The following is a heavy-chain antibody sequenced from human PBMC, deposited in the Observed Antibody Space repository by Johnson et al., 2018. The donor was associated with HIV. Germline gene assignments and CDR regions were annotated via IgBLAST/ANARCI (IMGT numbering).Heavy chain of an antibody. CDR2: IRSKDYGGTT. V-gene: IGHV3-49*04. CDR3: TRDSPTYYNFWSGYPADAFDI. D-gene: IGHD3-3*01. CDR1: GFTFGDYA. Sequence: VQLVESGGGLVQPGRSLRLSCTASGFTFGDYAMSWVRQAPGTGLEWVGFIRSKDYGGTTAYAASVKGRFTIQRDDSKSIAYLQMNSLKTEDTAVYYCTRDSPTYYNFWSGYPADAFDIWGQGTMVTVSS. J-gene: IGHJ3*02.